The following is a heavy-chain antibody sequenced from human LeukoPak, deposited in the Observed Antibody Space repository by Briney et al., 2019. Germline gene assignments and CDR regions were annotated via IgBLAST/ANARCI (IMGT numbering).Heavy chain of an antibody. Sequence: GGSLRLSCAASGFTFGSYAMSWVRQAPGKGLEWVSVISGSGSSTYADAVKGRFTISRDNSKNTLYLQMTSLRVEDTAVYFCASAPVVGNAEAFWGQGTLVTVSS. D-gene: IGHD1-26*01. CDR3: ASAPVVGNAEAF. V-gene: IGHV3-23*01. CDR2: ISGSGSST. CDR1: GFTFGSYA. J-gene: IGHJ4*02.